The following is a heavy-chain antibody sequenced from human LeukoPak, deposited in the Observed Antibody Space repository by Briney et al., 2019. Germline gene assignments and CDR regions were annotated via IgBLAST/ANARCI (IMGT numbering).Heavy chain of an antibody. D-gene: IGHD1-26*01. J-gene: IGHJ6*03. V-gene: IGHV3-23*01. CDR2: ISGSGGST. Sequence: PGGSLRLSCAASGFTFSSYGMSWVRQAPGKGLEWVSAISGSGGSTYYADSVKGRFTISRDNSKNTLYLQMNSLRAEDTAVYYCAKGIGYYYYYMDVWGKGTTVTISS. CDR3: AKGIGYYYYYMDV. CDR1: GFTFSSYG.